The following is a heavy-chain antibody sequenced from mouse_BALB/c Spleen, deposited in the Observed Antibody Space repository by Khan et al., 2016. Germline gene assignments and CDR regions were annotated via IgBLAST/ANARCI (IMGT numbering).Heavy chain of an antibody. V-gene: IGHV3-2*02. J-gene: IGHJ3*01. Sequence: EVQLQESGPGLAKPSQSLSLTCTVTGYSITSDYAWNWIRQFPGNKLEWRGYISYSGNTNYNPSLKSRVPITRDTSTNQVFLQFNSVTTEDTATYYCARSFGYRGFAYWGQGTLVTVSA. CDR1: GYSITSDYA. CDR3: ARSFGYRGFAY. CDR2: ISYSGNT. D-gene: IGHD2-2*01.